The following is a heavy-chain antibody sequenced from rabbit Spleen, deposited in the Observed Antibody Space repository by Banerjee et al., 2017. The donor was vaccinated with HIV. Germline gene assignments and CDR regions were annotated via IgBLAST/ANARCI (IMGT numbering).Heavy chain of an antibody. Sequence: QEQLEESGGDLVKPEGSLTLTCTASGFSFSSTYWICWVRQAPGKGLEWIGCIDAGSSGFTYFATWAKGRFTCSKTSSTTVTLQMTRLTAADTATYFCVRGASSSGYYNLWGQGTLVTV. D-gene: IGHD1-1*01. CDR3: VRGASSSGYYNL. CDR2: IDAGSSGFT. CDR1: GFSFSSTYW. V-gene: IGHV1S45*01. J-gene: IGHJ4*01.